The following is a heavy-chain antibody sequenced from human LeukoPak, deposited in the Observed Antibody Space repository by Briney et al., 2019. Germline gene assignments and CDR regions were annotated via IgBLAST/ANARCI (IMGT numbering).Heavy chain of an antibody. CDR1: GFTFSSYG. V-gene: IGHV3-30*18. J-gene: IGHJ4*02. Sequence: GGSLRLSCAASGFTFSSYGMHWVRQAPGKGLEWVAVISYDGSNKYYADSVKGRFTISRDNSKNTLYLQMNSLRAEDTAVYYCAKVVYSSSWASDYWGQGTLVTVSS. D-gene: IGHD6-13*01. CDR3: AKVVYSSSWASDY. CDR2: ISYDGSNK.